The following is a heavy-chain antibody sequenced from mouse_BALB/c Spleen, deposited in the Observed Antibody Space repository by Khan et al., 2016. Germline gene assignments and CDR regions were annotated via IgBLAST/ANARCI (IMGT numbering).Heavy chain of an antibody. CDR1: GYTFTNYG. J-gene: IGHJ1*01. D-gene: IGHD2-10*02. CDR2: INTYTGEP. Sequence: QIQLVQSGPELKKPGETVKISCKASGYTFTNYGMNWVKQAPGKGLKWMGWINTYTGEPTYADDFKGRFAFSLETSASTAYLHINNLINEDTATYFLARGYGNYVWYFDVWGAGTTVTVSS. V-gene: IGHV9-3-1*01. CDR3: ARGYGNYVWYFDV.